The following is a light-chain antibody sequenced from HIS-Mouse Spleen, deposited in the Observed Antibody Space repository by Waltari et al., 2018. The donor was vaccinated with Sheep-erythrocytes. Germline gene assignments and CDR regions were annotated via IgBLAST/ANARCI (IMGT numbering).Light chain of an antibody. CDR3: QQSYSTPYT. CDR1: QSISSY. Sequence: DIQMTQSPSSLSASVGDRVTITCRASQSISSYLNWYQQKPGKAPKLLINAASCLQSGVPSRFSGSGSGTDFTLTISSLQPEDFATYYCQQSYSTPYTFGQGTKLEIK. CDR2: AAS. V-gene: IGKV1-39*01. J-gene: IGKJ2*01.